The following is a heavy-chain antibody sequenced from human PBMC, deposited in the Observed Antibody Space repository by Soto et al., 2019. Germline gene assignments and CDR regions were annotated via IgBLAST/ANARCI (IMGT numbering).Heavy chain of an antibody. CDR2: ISGSGDKT. D-gene: IGHD3-9*01. CDR1: GFTFSNYA. J-gene: IGHJ4*02. V-gene: IGHV3-23*01. CDR3: AKDLDILTGYSSILDY. Sequence: GGSLRLSCAASGFTFSNYAMSWVRQAPGKGPEWVSAISGSGDKTYYVDSVKGRFTISRDNSKNTVSLQMNSLRAEDTAVYYCAKDLDILTGYSSILDYWGQGTLVTVSS.